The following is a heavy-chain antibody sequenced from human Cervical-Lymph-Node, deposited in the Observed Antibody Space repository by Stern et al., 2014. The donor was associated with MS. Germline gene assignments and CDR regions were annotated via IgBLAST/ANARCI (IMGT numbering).Heavy chain of an antibody. CDR3: ATTFH. CDR1: GGTFSDV. D-gene: IGHD3-16*01. V-gene: IGHV1-69*01. Sequence: VQLVESGPEVKTPGSSVKLSCKASGGTFSDVINWVRQAPGQGLDWIGGFIPMFGTTNYAQKFQGRVKITADESMTTGYMELTSLTSEDTALYYCATTFHWGQGTLITVSS. J-gene: IGHJ4*02. CDR2: FIPMFGTT.